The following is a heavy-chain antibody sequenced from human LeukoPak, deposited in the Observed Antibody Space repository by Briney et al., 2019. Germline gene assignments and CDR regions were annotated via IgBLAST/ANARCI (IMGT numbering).Heavy chain of an antibody. CDR3: ARRTYYYDSSGYKGDL. CDR1: GGSISSYY. J-gene: IGHJ3*01. D-gene: IGHD3-22*01. Sequence: PSETLSLTCTVSGGSISSYYWSWIRQPPGKGLEWIGSIYYSGSTYYNPSLKSRVTISVDTSKNQFSLKLSSVTAADTAVYYCARRTYYYDSSGYKGDLWGQGTMVTVSS. CDR2: IYYSGST. V-gene: IGHV4-39*01.